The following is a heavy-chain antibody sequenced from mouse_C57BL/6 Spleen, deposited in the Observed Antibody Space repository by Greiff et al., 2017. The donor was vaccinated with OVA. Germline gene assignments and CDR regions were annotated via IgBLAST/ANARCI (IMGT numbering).Heavy chain of an antibody. CDR2: IDPSDSYT. V-gene: IGHV1-69*01. CDR3: ARGDGYGFAY. Sequence: QVQLQQSGAELVMPGASVKLSCKASGYTFTSYWMHWVKQRPGQGLEWIGEIDPSDSYTNYNQKFKGKSTLTVDKSSSTAYMQLSSLTSEDSAVYYCARGDGYGFAYWGQGTLVTVSA. J-gene: IGHJ3*01. D-gene: IGHD2-3*01. CDR1: GYTFTSYW.